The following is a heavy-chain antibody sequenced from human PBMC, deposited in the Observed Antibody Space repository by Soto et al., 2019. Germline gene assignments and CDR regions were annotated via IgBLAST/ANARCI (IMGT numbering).Heavy chain of an antibody. CDR3: ARGAYDPPYYYFYMDV. Sequence: QVQLVQSGAEVKMPGSSVRVSCKASGGTFSNFILTWVRQAPGQGLEWMGRIIPILGTITYAQKFQGRVTITADKSSSTAYMELGSLRSEDTAVYYCARGAYDPPYYYFYMDVWGKGTTVTVSS. CDR2: IIPILGTI. V-gene: IGHV1-69*08. CDR1: GGTFSNFI. J-gene: IGHJ6*03. D-gene: IGHD5-12*01.